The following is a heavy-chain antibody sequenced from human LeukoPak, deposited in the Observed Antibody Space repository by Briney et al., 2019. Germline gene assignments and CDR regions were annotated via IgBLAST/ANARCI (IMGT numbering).Heavy chain of an antibody. D-gene: IGHD3-3*01. V-gene: IGHV1-69*13. CDR1: GYTFTSYA. CDR2: IILLFGST. CDR3: AREMESLANGFDI. Sequence: SVKVSCKASGYTFTSYAMNWVRQAPGQGLEWMGHIILLFGSTHYAQNFHGRLTISADESTRTAFMELSSLRSEDTALYYCAREMESLANGFDIWGQGTMVTVSS. J-gene: IGHJ3*02.